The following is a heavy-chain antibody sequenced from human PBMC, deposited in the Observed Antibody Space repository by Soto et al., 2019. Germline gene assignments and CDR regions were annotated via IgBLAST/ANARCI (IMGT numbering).Heavy chain of an antibody. CDR2: ISGSGGST. Sequence: GGSLRLSCAASGFTFSSYAMSWVRQAPGKGLEWVSAISGSGGSTYYADSVKGRFTISRDNSKNTLYLQVNSLRAEDTAVYYCAKGYSSSSLAFDIWGQGTMVTVSS. D-gene: IGHD6-6*01. CDR1: GFTFSSYA. V-gene: IGHV3-23*01. CDR3: AKGYSSSSLAFDI. J-gene: IGHJ3*02.